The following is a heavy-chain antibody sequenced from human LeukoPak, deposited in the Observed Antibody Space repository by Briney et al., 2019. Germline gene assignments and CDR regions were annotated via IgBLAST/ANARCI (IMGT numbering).Heavy chain of an antibody. CDR1: GFTFSSYA. V-gene: IGHV3-23*01. Sequence: GGSLRLSCAASGFTFSSYAMSWVRQAPGMGLEWVSAISGSGGSTYYADSVKGRFTISRDNSKNTLYLQMNSLRAEDTAVYYCAKDPGINTVADAFDIWGQGTMVTVSS. CDR2: ISGSGGST. D-gene: IGHD3-22*01. J-gene: IGHJ3*02. CDR3: AKDPGINTVADAFDI.